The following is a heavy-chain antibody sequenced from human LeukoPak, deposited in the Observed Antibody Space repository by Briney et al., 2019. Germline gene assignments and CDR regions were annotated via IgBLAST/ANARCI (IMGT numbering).Heavy chain of an antibody. CDR1: GYTFSGYY. Sequence: ASVRVSCKASGYTFSGYYIHWVRQAPGQGLEWMGVIKPDSGDTNYAQKFQGRVTMTRDTSITIAYMELNRLTSDDTAVYYCVRDRPNNWFDPWGQGTLVTVSS. CDR2: IKPDSGDT. V-gene: IGHV1-2*02. CDR3: VRDRPNNWFDP. J-gene: IGHJ5*02.